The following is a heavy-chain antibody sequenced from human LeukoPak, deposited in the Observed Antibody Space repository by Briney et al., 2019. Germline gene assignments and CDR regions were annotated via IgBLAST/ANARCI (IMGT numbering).Heavy chain of an antibody. Sequence: PSETLSLTCAVYGGSFSGYYWSWIRRPPGKGLEWIGEINHSGSTNYNPSLKSRVTISVDTSKNQFSLKLSSVTAADTAVYYCARSRWIQLKSGEYFQHWGQGTLVTVSS. D-gene: IGHD5-18*01. J-gene: IGHJ1*01. CDR3: ARSRWIQLKSGEYFQH. CDR1: GGSFSGYY. CDR2: INHSGST. V-gene: IGHV4-34*01.